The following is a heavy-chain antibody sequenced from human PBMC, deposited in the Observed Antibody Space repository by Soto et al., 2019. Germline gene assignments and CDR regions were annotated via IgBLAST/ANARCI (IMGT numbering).Heavy chain of an antibody. J-gene: IGHJ6*02. V-gene: IGHV3-30*04. D-gene: IGHD2-21*01. CDR3: AREPRNNLRDHYAMDV. CDR2: IYHDGWNK. Sequence: QVHLVETGGGVVQPGTSLRLSCAGSGFSFSDFEMHWVRQAPGKGLEWVAVIYHDGWNKYYADSVKGRFTISRDSSKNTLYLQMDSLTVEDTAVYYCAREPRNNLRDHYAMDVWGQGTTVTVSS. CDR1: GFSFSDFE.